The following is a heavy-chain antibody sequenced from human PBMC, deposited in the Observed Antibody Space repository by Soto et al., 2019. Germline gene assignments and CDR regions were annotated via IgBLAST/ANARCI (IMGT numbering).Heavy chain of an antibody. Sequence: PSETLSLTCTVSGGSIGTNDHYWGWIRRPAGKGLEWIASISYSGNTYYAPSLKSRVTISADTSKNQFSLKLSSVTAADTAIYYCARRLTYFPFDFWGQGIPVTVSS. J-gene: IGHJ4*02. V-gene: IGHV4-39*01. CDR3: ARRLTYFPFDF. CDR1: GGSIGTNDHY. D-gene: IGHD2-8*01. CDR2: ISYSGNT.